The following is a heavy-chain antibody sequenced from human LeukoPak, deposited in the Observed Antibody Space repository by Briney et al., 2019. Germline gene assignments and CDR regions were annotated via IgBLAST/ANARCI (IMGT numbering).Heavy chain of an antibody. D-gene: IGHD3-10*01. Sequence: GRSLRLSCAASGFTVSIYAMTWVRQAPGKGLQWVSTISVSGEHTYYANSVKGRFTISRDISKSTLYLQMNSLRDEDTAIYYCAKYGSGSYYNGLFWGQGTLVTVSS. CDR2: ISVSGEHT. CDR3: AKYGSGSYYNGLF. J-gene: IGHJ4*02. V-gene: IGHV3-23*01. CDR1: GFTVSIYA.